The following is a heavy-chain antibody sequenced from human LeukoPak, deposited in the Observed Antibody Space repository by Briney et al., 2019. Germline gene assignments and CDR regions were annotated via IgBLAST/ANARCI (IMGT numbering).Heavy chain of an antibody. J-gene: IGHJ3*02. D-gene: IGHD2-2*01. CDR3: ASKYCGSTSCCRPTYAFDI. CDR1: GFTFSSYS. V-gene: IGHV3-48*01. CDR2: ISSSSSTI. Sequence: GGSLRLSCAASGFTFSSYSMNWVRQAPGKGLEWVSYISSSSSTIYYADSVKGRFTISRDNAKNSLYLQMNSLRAEDTAVYYCASKYCGSTSCCRPTYAFDIWGQGTMVTVSS.